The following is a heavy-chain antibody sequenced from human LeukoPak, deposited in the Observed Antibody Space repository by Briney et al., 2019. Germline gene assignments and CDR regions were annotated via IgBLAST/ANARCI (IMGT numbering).Heavy chain of an antibody. CDR2: IYYSGST. CDR3: ARQRHTGYYYYYMDV. CDR1: GGSLSSSSYY. D-gene: IGHD7-27*01. Sequence: SETLSLTCTVSGGSLSSSSYYWGWIRQPPGKGLEWIGSIYYSGSTYYNPSLKSRVTISVDTSKNQFSLKLRSVTAADTAVYYCARQRHTGYYYYYMDVWGKGTTVTVSS. J-gene: IGHJ6*03. V-gene: IGHV4-39*01.